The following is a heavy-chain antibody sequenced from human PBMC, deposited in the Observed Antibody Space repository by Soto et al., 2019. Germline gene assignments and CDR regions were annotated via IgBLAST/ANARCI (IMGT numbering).Heavy chain of an antibody. CDR1: SFRFSAYG. CDR2: ISDDGKTQ. CDR3: VKGGYKTGWPPFDH. Sequence: QVKLVEFGGAVVQSGRSLRLSCTASSFRFSAYGMHWVRQAPGKGLEWVALISDDGKTQFFTESVEGRFTISRDNSTNPLYLQMNRLRPEDTAVYYCVKGGYKTGWPPFDHWGHGTRVTVST. J-gene: IGHJ4*01. D-gene: IGHD6-19*01. V-gene: IGHV3-30*18.